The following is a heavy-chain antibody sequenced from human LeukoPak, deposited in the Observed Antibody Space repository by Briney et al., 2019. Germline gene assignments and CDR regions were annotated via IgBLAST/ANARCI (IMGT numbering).Heavy chain of an antibody. Sequence: ASVKVSCKASGYTFTGYYMHWVRQAPGQGLEWVGWINSNNGGTSYAQKLQGRVTMTRDTSITTAYMELPSLTSDDTAVYYCARGYSSPVPNFDYWGQGTLITVSS. CDR1: GYTFTGYY. J-gene: IGHJ4*02. D-gene: IGHD6-19*01. CDR3: ARGYSSPVPNFDY. CDR2: INSNNGGT. V-gene: IGHV1-2*02.